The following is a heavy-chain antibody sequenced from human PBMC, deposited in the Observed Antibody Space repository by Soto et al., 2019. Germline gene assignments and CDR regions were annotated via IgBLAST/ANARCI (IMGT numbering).Heavy chain of an antibody. CDR2: IFSNDEK. V-gene: IGHV2-26*01. J-gene: IGHJ6*02. CDR1: GFSLSTSGVG. D-gene: IGHD6-19*01. CDR3: ARMSRISGWSDYYYGMDV. Sequence: SGPTLVNPTQTLTLTCTFSGFSLSTSGVGVGWIRQPPGKALEWLAHIFSNDEKSYSTSLKSRLTISKDTSKSQVVLTMTNMDPVDTATYYCARMSRISGWSDYYYGMDVWGQGTTVTVSS.